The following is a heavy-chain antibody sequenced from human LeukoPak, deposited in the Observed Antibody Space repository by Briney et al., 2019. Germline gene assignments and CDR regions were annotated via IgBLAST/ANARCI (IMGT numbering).Heavy chain of an antibody. Sequence: ASVKVSCKASGYTFTGYYMHLVRQAPGQGLEWMGWINPNSGGTNYAQKFQGRVTMTRDTSISTAYMELSRLRSDGTAVYYCAREEIVVVAADGWFDPRGQGTLVTVSS. CDR2: INPNSGGT. D-gene: IGHD2-15*01. CDR1: GYTFTGYY. CDR3: AREEIVVVAADGWFDP. J-gene: IGHJ5*02. V-gene: IGHV1-2*02.